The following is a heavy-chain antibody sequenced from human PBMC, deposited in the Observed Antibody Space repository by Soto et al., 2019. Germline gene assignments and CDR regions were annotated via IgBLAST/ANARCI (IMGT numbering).Heavy chain of an antibody. J-gene: IGHJ4*02. V-gene: IGHV3-33*01. Sequence: QVQLVESGGGVVQPGRSLRLSCAASGFTFSSYGMQWVRQAPDKGLEWVAVIWYDGSNKYYADSVKGRFTISRDNSKNTLYLQMNSLRAEDTAVYYCARDTDSNPSYWGQGTLVTVSS. CDR1: GFTFSSYG. CDR2: IWYDGSNK. D-gene: IGHD4-4*01. CDR3: ARDTDSNPSY.